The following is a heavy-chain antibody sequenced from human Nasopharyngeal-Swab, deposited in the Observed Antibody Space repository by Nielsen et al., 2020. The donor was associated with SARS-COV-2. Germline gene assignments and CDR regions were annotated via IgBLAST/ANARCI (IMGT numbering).Heavy chain of an antibody. D-gene: IGHD3-3*01. CDR3: ARVGLRFLEWLYNYYFDY. CDR2: ISYDGSNK. CDR1: GFTFSSYA. Sequence: GESLKISCAASGFTFSSYAMHWVRQAPGKGLEWVAVISYDGSNKYYADSVKGRFTISRDNSKNTLYLQMNSLRAEDTAVYYCARVGLRFLEWLYNYYFDYWGQGTLVTVSS. J-gene: IGHJ4*02. V-gene: IGHV3-30-3*01.